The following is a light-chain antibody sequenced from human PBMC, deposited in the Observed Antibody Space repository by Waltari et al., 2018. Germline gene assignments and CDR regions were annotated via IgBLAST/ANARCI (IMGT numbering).Light chain of an antibody. CDR2: AVS. J-gene: IGLJ3*02. CDR3: CSYAGSTTRWV. CDR1: SSDVGSFTL. Sequence: QSALTQPASVSGSPGQSITITCTGTSSDVGSFTLVFCYQQHPGKAPKLIIYAVSKRPSGASARFSGSKSGNTASLTISGLQAEDEADYYCCSYAGSTTRWVFGGGTKLTVL. V-gene: IGLV2-23*02.